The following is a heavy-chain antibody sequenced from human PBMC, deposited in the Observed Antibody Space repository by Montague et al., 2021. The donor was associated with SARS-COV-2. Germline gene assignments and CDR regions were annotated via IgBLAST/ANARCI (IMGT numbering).Heavy chain of an antibody. CDR2: INHSGST. D-gene: IGHD3-16*01. J-gene: IGHJ6*02. CDR3: ARGGTMTTFYYYYYGMDV. CDR1: GGSFSGYY. Sequence: SETLSLTCAVYGGSFSGYYWSWIRQPPGKGLEWIGEINHSGSTNYNPSLKSRVTISVDTSKNQFSLKLSPVTAADTAVYYCARGGTMTTFYYYYYGMDVWGQGTTVTVSS. V-gene: IGHV4-34*01.